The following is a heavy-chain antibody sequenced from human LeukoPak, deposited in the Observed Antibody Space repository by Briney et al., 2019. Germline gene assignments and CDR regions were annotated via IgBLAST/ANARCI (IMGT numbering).Heavy chain of an antibody. V-gene: IGHV1-46*01. CDR1: GYTFTSYY. J-gene: IGHJ4*02. CDR3: ARDYFGSGSYYFDY. Sequence: ASVKVSCKASGYTFTSYYMHWVRQAPGQGLEWMGIINPSGGSTSYAQKFQGRVTITADESTTTAYMELSSLRSDDTAVYYCARDYFGSGSYYFDYWGQGTLVTVSS. CDR2: INPSGGST. D-gene: IGHD3-10*01.